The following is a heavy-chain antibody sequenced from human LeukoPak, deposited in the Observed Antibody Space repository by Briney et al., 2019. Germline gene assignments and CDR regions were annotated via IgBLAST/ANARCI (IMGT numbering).Heavy chain of an antibody. Sequence: ASVKVSCKASGYTFIGYYIHWVRRAPGRGLEWMGWMNPNRGDTTYAQKFQGRVTMTRDTSISTVHMELSRLNSDDTALYYCAREVHSTRHFDYWGQGTQVTVSS. V-gene: IGHV1-2*02. D-gene: IGHD6-13*01. CDR2: MNPNRGDT. J-gene: IGHJ4*02. CDR3: AREVHSTRHFDY. CDR1: GYTFIGYY.